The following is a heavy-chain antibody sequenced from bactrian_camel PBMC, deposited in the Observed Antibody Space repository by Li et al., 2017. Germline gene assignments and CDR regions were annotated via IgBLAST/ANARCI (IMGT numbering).Heavy chain of an antibody. CDR1: GFTFSTYS. CDR3: AADLGPCQVRGRNLVPRPTTFGY. CDR2: VNSDDIT. J-gene: IGHJ6*01. D-gene: IGHD1*01. Sequence: HVQLVESGGGSAQAGGSLRLSCAISGFTFSTYSMGWFRQAPGKEREAVATVNSDDITTYGDSVKGRFTISKDNAKNTVYLQMNSLTPEDTAVYYCAADLGPCQVRGRNLVPRPTTFGYWGQGTQVTVS. V-gene: IGHV3S53*01.